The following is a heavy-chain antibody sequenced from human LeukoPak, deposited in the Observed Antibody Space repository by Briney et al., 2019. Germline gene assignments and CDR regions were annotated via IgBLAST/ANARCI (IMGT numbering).Heavy chain of an antibody. J-gene: IGHJ2*01. CDR2: IYYSGST. V-gene: IGHV4-59*01. CDR1: GGSISSYY. Sequence: SETLSLTCTVSGGSISSYYWSWIRQPPGKGLEWIAYIYYSGSTNYNPSLKSRVTISVDTSKNQFSLKLSPVTAADTAVYYCARGILSSSWYRDEDAHKRNYWYFDLWGRGTLVTVSS. D-gene: IGHD6-13*01. CDR3: ARGILSSSWYRDEDAHKRNYWYFDL.